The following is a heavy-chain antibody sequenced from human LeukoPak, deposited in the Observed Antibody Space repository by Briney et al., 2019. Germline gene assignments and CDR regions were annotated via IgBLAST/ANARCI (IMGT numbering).Heavy chain of an antibody. V-gene: IGHV3-21*01. CDR1: GFTFSDHY. Sequence: PGGSLRLSCATSGFTFSDHYLDWVRQAPGKGLEWVSSISSSSSYIYYADSVKGRFTISRDNAKNSLYLQMNSLRAEDTAVYYCARLGLGIGAFDIWGQGTMVTVSS. J-gene: IGHJ3*02. D-gene: IGHD7-27*01. CDR3: ARLGLGIGAFDI. CDR2: ISSSSSYI.